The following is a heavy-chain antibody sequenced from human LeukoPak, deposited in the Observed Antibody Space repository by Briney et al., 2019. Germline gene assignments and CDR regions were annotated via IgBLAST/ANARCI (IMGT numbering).Heavy chain of an antibody. J-gene: IGHJ6*03. Sequence: SETLSLTCAVYGGSFSGYYWSWIRQPPGKGLEWIEEINHSGSTNYNPSLKSRVTISVDTSKNQFSLKLSSVTAADTAVYYCARGYIAARPVYYYYYMDVWGKGTTVTVSS. V-gene: IGHV4-34*01. D-gene: IGHD6-6*01. CDR3: ARGYIAARPVYYYYYMDV. CDR2: INHSGST. CDR1: GGSFSGYY.